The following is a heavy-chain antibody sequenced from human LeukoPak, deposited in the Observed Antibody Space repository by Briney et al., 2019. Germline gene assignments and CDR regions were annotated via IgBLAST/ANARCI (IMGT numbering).Heavy chain of an antibody. CDR2: ISGSGLST. V-gene: IGHV3-23*01. CDR1: GFTFSSYA. D-gene: IGHD6-13*01. Sequence: GGSLRLSCAASGFTFSSYATSWVRQAPGKGLEWVSAISGSGLSTYYADSVKGRFTISRDNSKNTLYLQMNSLRAEDTAVYYCARAGSSWVLDYWGQGTLVTVSS. J-gene: IGHJ4*02. CDR3: ARAGSSWVLDY.